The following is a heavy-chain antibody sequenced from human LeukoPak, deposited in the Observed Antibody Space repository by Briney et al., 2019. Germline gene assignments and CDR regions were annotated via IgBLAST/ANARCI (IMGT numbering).Heavy chain of an antibody. CDR1: GGSISSYY. Sequence: SETLSLTCTVSGGSISSYYWSWIRQPPGKGLEWIGYIYYSGSTNYNPSLKSRVTISVDTSKNQFSLKLSSVTAADTAVYYCARHTYYYYGMDVWGQGTTVTVSS. CDR2: IYYSGST. J-gene: IGHJ6*02. V-gene: IGHV4-59*08. CDR3: ARHTYYYYGMDV.